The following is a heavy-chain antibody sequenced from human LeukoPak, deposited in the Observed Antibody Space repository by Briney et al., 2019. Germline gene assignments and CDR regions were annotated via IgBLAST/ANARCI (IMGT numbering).Heavy chain of an antibody. J-gene: IGHJ5*02. D-gene: IGHD6-13*01. V-gene: IGHV3-11*01. CDR1: GFTFSSYW. Sequence: PGGPLRLSCAASGFTFSSYWMSWIRQAPGKGLEWVSSISTSGTTIYYADSVKGRFTISRDNAKNSLYLQMNSLGVEDTAVYYCARVGYSSSWGGPWGQGTLVTVSS. CDR2: ISTSGTTI. CDR3: ARVGYSSSWGGP.